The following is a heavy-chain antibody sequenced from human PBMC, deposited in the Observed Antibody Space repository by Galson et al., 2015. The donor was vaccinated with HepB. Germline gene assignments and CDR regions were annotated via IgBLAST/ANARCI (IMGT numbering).Heavy chain of an antibody. CDR1: GGSISSSSYY. CDR2: IYYSGST. CDR3: ARHVTRTNYYDSSGREIDAFDI. J-gene: IGHJ3*02. Sequence: SETLSLTCTVSGGSISSSSYYWGWIRQPPGKGLEWIGSIYYSGSTYYNPSLKSRVTISVDTSKNQFSLKLSSVTAADTAVYYCARHVTRTNYYDSSGREIDAFDIWGQGTMVTVSS. V-gene: IGHV4-39*01. D-gene: IGHD3-22*01.